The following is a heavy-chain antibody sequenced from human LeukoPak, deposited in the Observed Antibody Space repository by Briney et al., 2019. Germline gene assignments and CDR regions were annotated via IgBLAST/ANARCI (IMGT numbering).Heavy chain of an antibody. CDR1: VYFFSDYY. Sequence: ASVKVSCKASVYFFSDYYMHWVRQAPGQGLEWMGWINPSSGDANYAQKFQGRVTMTSDTSISTAYLELNRLRADDTAIYFCARDVHDYGGNSGFDYWGQGSLVIVSS. D-gene: IGHD4-23*01. J-gene: IGHJ4*01. V-gene: IGHV1-2*02. CDR3: ARDVHDYGGNSGFDY. CDR2: INPSSGDA.